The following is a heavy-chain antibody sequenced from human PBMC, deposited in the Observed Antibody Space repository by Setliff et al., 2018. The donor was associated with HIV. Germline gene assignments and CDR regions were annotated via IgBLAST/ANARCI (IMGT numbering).Heavy chain of an antibody. CDR3: ARGIKSGYYDSSGYYSDY. Sequence: SVKVSCKASGYTFTSYYMHWVRQAPGQGLEWMGIINPSGGSTSYAQKFQGRVTMTRDTSTSTVYMELSSLRSEDTAVYYCARGIKSGYYDSSGYYSDYWGQGTLVTVSS. J-gene: IGHJ4*02. CDR1: GYTFTSYY. D-gene: IGHD3-22*01. V-gene: IGHV1-46*01. CDR2: INPSGGST.